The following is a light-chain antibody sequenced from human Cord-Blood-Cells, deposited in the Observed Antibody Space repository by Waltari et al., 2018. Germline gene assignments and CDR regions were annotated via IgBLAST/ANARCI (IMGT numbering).Light chain of an antibody. J-gene: IGLJ3*02. CDR1: SSNIGSNY. V-gene: IGLV1-47*01. CDR3: AAWDDSLSGWV. CDR2: RNN. Sequence: QSVLTQPPSASGTPGQRVTISCSGSSSNIGSNYVYWYQQLPGTAPKLLNYRNNQRPAGVPDRFSGSKSGTSASLAIRGLRSEDEADYYCAAWDDSLSGWVFGGGTKLTVL.